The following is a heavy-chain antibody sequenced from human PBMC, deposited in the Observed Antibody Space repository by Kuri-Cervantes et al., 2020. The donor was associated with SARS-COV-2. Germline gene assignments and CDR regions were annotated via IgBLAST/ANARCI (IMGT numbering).Heavy chain of an antibody. V-gene: IGHV3-30*04. CDR1: GFTFSDCS. Sequence: GESLKISCAASGFTFSDCSMHWVRQAPGKGLEWVAVMSYDGSNIYYADSVKGRFTISRDNSKNTLFLQINSLRAEDTAVYYCARETLVVAAGRSIRGGFDSWGQGTLVTVSS. J-gene: IGHJ5*01. D-gene: IGHD2-2*01. CDR3: ARETLVVAAGRSIRGGFDS. CDR2: MSYDGSNI.